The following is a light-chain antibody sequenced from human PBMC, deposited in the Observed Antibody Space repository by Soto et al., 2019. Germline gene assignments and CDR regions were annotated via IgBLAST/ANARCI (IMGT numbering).Light chain of an antibody. Sequence: QSALTQPPSASGSPGQSVTISCTGTKNDIGVYNLVSWYQQHPGKAPKLMIYEGSKRPSGVSNRFSGSKSGNTASLTISGLQAEDEADYYCCSYAGSSTFVVFGGGTQLTV. V-gene: IGLV2-23*03. CDR2: EGS. J-gene: IGLJ2*01. CDR1: KNDIGVYNL. CDR3: CSYAGSSTFVV.